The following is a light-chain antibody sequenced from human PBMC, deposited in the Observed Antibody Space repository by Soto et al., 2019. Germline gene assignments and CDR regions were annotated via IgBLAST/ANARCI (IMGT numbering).Light chain of an antibody. V-gene: IGKV3-15*01. CDR1: QSVSSN. Sequence: VLTQSPGTLSLAPEERATLSCRASQSVSSNLAWYQQKPGQAPRLLIYGASARATGFPARFSASGSGTEFTLTISSLQSEDFAVYYCQQYNNWPWTFGQGTKVDIK. CDR3: QQYNNWPWT. CDR2: GAS. J-gene: IGKJ1*01.